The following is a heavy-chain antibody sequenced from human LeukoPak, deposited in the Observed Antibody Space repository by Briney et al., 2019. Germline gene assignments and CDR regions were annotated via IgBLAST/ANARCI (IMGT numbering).Heavy chain of an antibody. CDR1: GGSFSGYY. J-gene: IGHJ5*02. V-gene: IGHV4-34*01. D-gene: IGHD3-10*01. Sequence: SETLSLTCAVYGGSFSGYYWSWIRQPPGKGLEWIGEINHSGSTNYNPSLKSRVTISVDTSKNQFSLKLSSVTAADTAVYYCARGQQDYYGSGSQTEPNWFDPWGQGTLVTVSS. CDR3: ARGQQDYYGSGSQTEPNWFDP. CDR2: INHSGST.